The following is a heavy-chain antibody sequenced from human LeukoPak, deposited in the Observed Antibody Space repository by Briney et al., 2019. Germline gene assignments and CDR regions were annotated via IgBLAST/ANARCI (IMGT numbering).Heavy chain of an antibody. Sequence: GESLKISCKASENSFTTSWIGWVRQMPGRGLEWMGIIYPGDSDTRYSPSFQGQVTISADKSISTAYLQWSSLKASDTAMYYCARLRNAPGFTHEELDYWGQGTLVTVSS. J-gene: IGHJ4*02. D-gene: IGHD1-14*01. CDR2: IYPGDSDT. CDR1: ENSFTTSW. V-gene: IGHV5-51*01. CDR3: ARLRNAPGFTHEELDY.